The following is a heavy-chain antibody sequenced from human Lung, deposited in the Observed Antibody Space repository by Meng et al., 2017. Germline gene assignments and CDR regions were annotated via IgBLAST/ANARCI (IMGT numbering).Heavy chain of an antibody. D-gene: IGHD4-11*01. Sequence: VHPQQWGPGLLRPSGTLSFTGVVSGGSFSDYYVSWIRQPPGKGLEWIGEINHSGSTNYNPSLESRATISVDTSQNNLSLKLSSVTAADSAVYYCARGPTTMAHDFDYWGQGTLVTVSS. J-gene: IGHJ4*02. CDR1: GGSFSDYY. V-gene: IGHV4-34*01. CDR3: ARGPTTMAHDFDY. CDR2: INHSGST.